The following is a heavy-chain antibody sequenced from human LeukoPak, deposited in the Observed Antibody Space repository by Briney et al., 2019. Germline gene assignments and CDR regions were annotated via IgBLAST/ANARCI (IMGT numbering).Heavy chain of an antibody. V-gene: IGHV6-1*01. J-gene: IGHJ6*02. CDR1: GDSVSSNSAA. Sequence: SQTLSLTCAISGDSVSSNSAAWNWLRQSPSRGLEWLGRTYYRYKWYNDYAVSVKSRITINPDTSKNQFSLQLNSVTTEDTAVYYCARDRALISVAGPYYYFGMYVWGQGTTVTVSS. CDR3: ARDRALISVAGPYYYFGMYV. D-gene: IGHD6-19*01. CDR2: TYYRYKWYN.